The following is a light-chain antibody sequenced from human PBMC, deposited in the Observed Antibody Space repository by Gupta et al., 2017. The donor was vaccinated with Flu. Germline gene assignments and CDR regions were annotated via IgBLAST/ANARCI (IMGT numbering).Light chain of an antibody. V-gene: IGLV1-44*01. Sequence: QSVLTQPPSASGTPGQRVTISCSGSISNIGGNAVYLYQQLPGTAPTPLLYYYKQRPSCVPDRCSGSASGTSASLAISRLQSEEEADDYCASWDDSLNGPNWVFGGGTKLTVL. CDR3: ASWDDSLNGPNWV. CDR2: YYK. J-gene: IGLJ3*02. CDR1: ISNIGGNA.